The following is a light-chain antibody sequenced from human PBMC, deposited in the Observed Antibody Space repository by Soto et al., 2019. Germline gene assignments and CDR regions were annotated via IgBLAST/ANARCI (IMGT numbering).Light chain of an antibody. CDR2: GAS. CDR1: QSGSNNY. J-gene: IGKJ1*01. CDR3: QQYGSSGT. V-gene: IGKV3-20*01. Sequence: EIVLTQSPGTPSLSPGERATLSCRASQSGSNNYLAWYQQKPGQAPRLLIYGASNGATGIPDRFSGSGSGTDFTLTISRLEPEDFAVYYCQQYGSSGTFGQGTKVDIK.